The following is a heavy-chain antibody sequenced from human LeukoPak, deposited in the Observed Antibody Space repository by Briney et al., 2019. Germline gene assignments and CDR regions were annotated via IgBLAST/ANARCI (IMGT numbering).Heavy chain of an antibody. D-gene: IGHD4-17*01. J-gene: IGHJ4*02. CDR3: ASCYGDYDY. Sequence: PGGSLRLSCAASGFLFSSSGMHWVRQVPGKGLEWVAVIWSGGGNKYYADSVKGRFTISRDNAKNTLYLQMNSLRAEDTAVYYCASCYGDYDYWGQGTLVTVSS. CDR1: GFLFSSSG. CDR2: IWSGGGNK. V-gene: IGHV3-33*03.